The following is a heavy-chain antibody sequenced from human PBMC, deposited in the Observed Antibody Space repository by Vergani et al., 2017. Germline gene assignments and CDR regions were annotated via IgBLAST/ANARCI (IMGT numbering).Heavy chain of an antibody. Sequence: EVQLLESGGGLVQPGGSLRLSCAASGFTFSSYAMSWVRQAPGKGLEWVSTISGNGTTYYADSVKGRFTISRDNSKNTLYLQMNSLRAEDTAVYYCAKAPGYCSTTSCYSWGYFDLWGRGTLVTVSS. CDR3: AKAPGYCSTTSCYSWGYFDL. V-gene: IGHV3-23*01. CDR1: GFTFSSYA. D-gene: IGHD2-2*03. CDR2: ISGNGTT. J-gene: IGHJ2*01.